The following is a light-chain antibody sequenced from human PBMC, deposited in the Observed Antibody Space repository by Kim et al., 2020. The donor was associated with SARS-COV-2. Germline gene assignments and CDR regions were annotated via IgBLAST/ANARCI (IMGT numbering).Light chain of an antibody. CDR3: NSRDSRGYGYV. CDR2: GKN. V-gene: IGLV3-19*01. Sequence: SSELTQDPAVSVALGQTVRITCQGDSLRSYYASWYQQRPGQAPVLVIYGKNNRPSGIPDRFSGSSSGNTASLTITGAQAEDEADYYCNSRDSRGYGYVFGTGTKVTVL. CDR1: SLRSYY. J-gene: IGLJ1*01.